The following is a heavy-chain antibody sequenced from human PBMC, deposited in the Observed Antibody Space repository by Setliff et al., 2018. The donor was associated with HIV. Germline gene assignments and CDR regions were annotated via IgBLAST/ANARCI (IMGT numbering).Heavy chain of an antibody. CDR1: GFTFNNAW. V-gene: IGHV3-23*01. Sequence: GGSLRLSCVASGFTFNNAWMTWVRQAPGKGLEWVSSISGTGADTYYADSVKGRFTISRDNSKNTLYVQMNSLRAEETAVYYCVRPVREPVDWGRGTLVTVSS. J-gene: IGHJ4*02. D-gene: IGHD6-19*01. CDR3: VRPVREPVD. CDR2: ISGTGADT.